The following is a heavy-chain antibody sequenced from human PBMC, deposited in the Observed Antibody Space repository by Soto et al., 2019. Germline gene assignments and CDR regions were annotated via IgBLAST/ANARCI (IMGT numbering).Heavy chain of an antibody. D-gene: IGHD3-22*01. CDR3: ALFQGHDSSGYYYGSYAFDI. CDR1: GFTFSSHA. Sequence: PGGSLRLSCAASGFTFSSHAVSWVRQAPGKGLECVSAITNTGGRTDYADSVKGRFTISRDNSKNMLYLQMNSLRAEDTAVYYCALFQGHDSSGYYYGSYAFDIWGQGTMVTVSS. J-gene: IGHJ3*02. V-gene: IGHV3-23*01. CDR2: ITNTGGRT.